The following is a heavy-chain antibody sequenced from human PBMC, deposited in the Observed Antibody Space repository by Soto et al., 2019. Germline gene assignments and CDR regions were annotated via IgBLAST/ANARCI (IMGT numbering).Heavy chain of an antibody. D-gene: IGHD2-8*01. CDR2: IRSKAYGGTT. Sequence: GGSLRLSCTASGFTFGDYAMSWFRQAPGKGLEWVGFIRSKAYGGTTEYAACVKGRFTISRDDSKSIAYLQMNSLKTEDTAVYYCTNVLMVYDRPRKPDGKRNAIDYWGQGTLVTVSS. CDR1: GFTFGDYA. V-gene: IGHV3-49*03. J-gene: IGHJ4*02. CDR3: TNVLMVYDRPRKPDGKRNAIDY.